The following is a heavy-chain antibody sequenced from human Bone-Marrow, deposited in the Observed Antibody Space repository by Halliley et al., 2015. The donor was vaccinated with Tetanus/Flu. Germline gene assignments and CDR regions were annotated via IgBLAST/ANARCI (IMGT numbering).Heavy chain of an antibody. D-gene: IGHD2-15*01. J-gene: IGHJ4*02. CDR2: IYSGGTT. V-gene: IGHV3-53*01. Sequence: VSLIYSGGTTHYPDSVKGRFTTSRDISSSSVYLQMTNLRADDSAIYYCARGVCSAGSCFSDYWGQGTRVSVSP. CDR3: ARGVCSAGSCFSDY.